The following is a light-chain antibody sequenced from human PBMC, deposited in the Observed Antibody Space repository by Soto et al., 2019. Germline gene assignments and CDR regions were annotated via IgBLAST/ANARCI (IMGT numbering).Light chain of an antibody. CDR1: RDISNW. J-gene: IGKJ1*01. CDR3: LQYDSYSWA. V-gene: IGKV1-5*01. CDR2: DAS. Sequence: DIHMPQSPSALSASVGDRVTISCRASRDISNWLAWYQQKPGKAPRLLIFDASSLQSGVPSRFSGSGSGTEFTLTISSLQPDDFATYYCLQYDSYSWAFGQGT.